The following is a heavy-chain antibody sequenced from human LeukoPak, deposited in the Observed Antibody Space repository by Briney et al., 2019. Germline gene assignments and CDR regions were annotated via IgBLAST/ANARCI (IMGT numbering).Heavy chain of an antibody. Sequence: SETLSLTCTVSSGSISSYSWSWIRQPPGKGLEWIGYIYYSGSTNYNPSLKSRVTISVDTSKNQFSLKLSSVTAADTAVYYCARVAFGVTDPWGQGTLVTVAS. CDR2: IYYSGST. V-gene: IGHV4-59*01. CDR3: ARVAFGVTDP. CDR1: SGSISSYS. J-gene: IGHJ5*02. D-gene: IGHD3-3*01.